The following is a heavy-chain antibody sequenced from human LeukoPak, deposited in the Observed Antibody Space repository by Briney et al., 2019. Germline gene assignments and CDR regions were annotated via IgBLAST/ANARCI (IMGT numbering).Heavy chain of an antibody. J-gene: IGHJ4*02. V-gene: IGHV4-31*03. D-gene: IGHD2-15*01. CDR2: IYYSGSA. CDR1: GGSISSGGYY. Sequence: SQTLSLTCTVSGGSISSGGYYWSWIRQHPGKGLEWIEYIYYSGSAYYNPSLKSRITMSVDTSKNQFSLKLSSVTAADTAVYYCAKDFRGGYCSGGSCYSRFDYWGQGTLVTVSS. CDR3: AKDFRGGYCSGGSCYSRFDY.